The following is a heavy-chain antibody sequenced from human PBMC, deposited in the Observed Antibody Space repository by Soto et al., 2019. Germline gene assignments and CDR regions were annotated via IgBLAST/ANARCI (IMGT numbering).Heavy chain of an antibody. Sequence: QVQLQESGPGLVKPSQTLSLTCTVSGGSISSGCYYWSWSSQHPGKGLEWIGYIYYSGSTYYNPSLKSRVTISVDTSKNQFCLKLSSVTAADTAVYYRARDQYEFWSGHGWARFDHAGQGNLVTVSS. D-gene: IGHD3-3*01. CDR2: IYYSGST. J-gene: IGHJ5*02. V-gene: IGHV4-31*03. CDR1: GGSISSGCYY. CDR3: ARDQYEFWSGHGWARFDH.